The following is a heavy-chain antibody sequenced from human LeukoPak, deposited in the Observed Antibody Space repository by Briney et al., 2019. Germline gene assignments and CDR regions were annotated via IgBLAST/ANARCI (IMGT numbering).Heavy chain of an antibody. CDR3: ARDSYYDSSSI. D-gene: IGHD3-22*01. Sequence: PSGTLSLTCTVSGGSISSGGYYWSWIRQHPGKGLEWIGYIYYSGSTYYNPSLKSRVTISVDTSKNQFSLKPSSVTAADTAVYYCARDSYYDSSSIWGQGTMVTVSS. V-gene: IGHV4-31*03. CDR1: GGSISSGGYY. CDR2: IYYSGST. J-gene: IGHJ3*02.